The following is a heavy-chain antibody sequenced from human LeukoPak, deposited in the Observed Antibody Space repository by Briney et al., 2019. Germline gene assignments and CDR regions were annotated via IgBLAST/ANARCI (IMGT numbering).Heavy chain of an antibody. CDR2: ISGSGSAT. CDR1: GFTFIDYS. J-gene: IGHJ3*02. Sequence: GGSLRLSCAASGFTFIDYSMNWVRQAPGKGLEWVSAISGSGSATYYADSVKGRFTISRDDSKNTLYLQMNSLRAEDTAVYYCAKDQYGEAFDIWGPGTMVTVSS. V-gene: IGHV3-23*01. CDR3: AKDQYGEAFDI. D-gene: IGHD4-17*01.